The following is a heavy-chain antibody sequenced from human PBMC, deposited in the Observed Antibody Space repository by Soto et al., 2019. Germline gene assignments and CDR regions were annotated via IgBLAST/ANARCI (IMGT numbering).Heavy chain of an antibody. Sequence: SETLSLTCAVYGGSFSGYYWSWIRQPPGKGLEWIGEINHSGSTTYNPSLKSRVTISVDTSKNQFSLKLSSVTAADTAVYYCARRNGITILGVVPTRMDVWGQGTTVTVSS. D-gene: IGHD3-3*01. CDR3: ARRNGITILGVVPTRMDV. J-gene: IGHJ6*02. CDR1: GGSFSGYY. V-gene: IGHV4-34*01. CDR2: INHSGST.